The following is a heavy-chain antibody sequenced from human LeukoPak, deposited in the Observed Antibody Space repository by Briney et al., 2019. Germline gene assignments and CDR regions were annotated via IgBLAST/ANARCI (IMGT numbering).Heavy chain of an antibody. CDR3: TREAGTSFGYYYYYMDV. CDR1: GFTFGDYA. Sequence: GRSLGLSCTASGFTFGDYAMSWVRQAPGKGLEWVGFIRSKAYGGTTEYAASVKGRFTISRDDSKSIAYLQMNSLKTEDTAVYYCTREAGTSFGYYYYYMDVWGKGTTVTVSS. D-gene: IGHD1-1*01. CDR2: IRSKAYGGTT. V-gene: IGHV3-49*04. J-gene: IGHJ6*03.